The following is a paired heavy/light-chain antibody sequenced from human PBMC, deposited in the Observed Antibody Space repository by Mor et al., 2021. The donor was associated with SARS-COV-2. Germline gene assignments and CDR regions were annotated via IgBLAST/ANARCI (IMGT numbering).Heavy chain of an antibody. CDR3: ASGIGSGDFDY. CDR2: INHSGSS. J-gene: IGHJ4*02. V-gene: IGHV4-34*01. CDR1: GGSFSASY. D-gene: IGHD3-10*01. Sequence: QMQLQQWGAGLLKPSETLSLTCAVYGGSFSASYWSWIRQSPGKGLEWIGEINHSGSSNYTPSLKSRVTISIDTSKKQLSLKLSSVTAADTALYYCASGIGSGDFDYWGQGTLVTVSS.
Light chain of an antibody. Sequence: IQMTQSPSSLSASVGDRVTLTCRASQGISSSLAWLQQKPGKAPKSLIYAASTLQSGVPSRFSGSGSGTHFTLTISSLQPEDFATYYCQQYNSYPRTFGQGTKVEI. CDR2: AAS. J-gene: IGKJ1*01. V-gene: IGKV1-16*01. CDR3: QQYNSYPRT. CDR1: QGISSS.